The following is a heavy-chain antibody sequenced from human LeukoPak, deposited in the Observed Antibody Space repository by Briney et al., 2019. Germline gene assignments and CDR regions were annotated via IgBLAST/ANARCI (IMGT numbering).Heavy chain of an antibody. D-gene: IGHD3-10*01. Sequence: ASVKVSGKAFGHTLSSYAMTWVRQAPGQGLEWMGWINPNTGNPIYAQDFKGRFVFSLGTSVNTAYLQISSLKPEDSAVYYCAARGGPGSFDAFDIWGQGTMVTVSP. CDR3: AARGGPGSFDAFDI. J-gene: IGHJ3*02. V-gene: IGHV7-4-1*02. CDR2: INPNTGNP. CDR1: GHTLSSYA.